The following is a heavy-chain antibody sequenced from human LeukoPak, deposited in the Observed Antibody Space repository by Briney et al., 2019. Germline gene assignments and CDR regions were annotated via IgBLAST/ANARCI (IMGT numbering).Heavy chain of an antibody. J-gene: IGHJ6*02. CDR3: ARGIAVVRGVIYYGMDV. CDR2: IYYTGST. CDR1: GGSISSGGYY. D-gene: IGHD3-10*01. Sequence: PPQTLSLTCTVSGGSISSGGYYWSWIRQPPGKGLEWFGHIYYTGSTNYNPSLKSRVTMSVDTSKNQFSLRLSSVTAADTALYYCARGIAVVRGVIYYGMDVWGQGTTVTVSS. V-gene: IGHV4-61*08.